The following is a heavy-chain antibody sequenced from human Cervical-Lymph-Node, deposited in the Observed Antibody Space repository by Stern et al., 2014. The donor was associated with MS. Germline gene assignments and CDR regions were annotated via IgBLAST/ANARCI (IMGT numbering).Heavy chain of an antibody. CDR3: ATGGRVGAPTYYGMDV. CDR2: FDPEDGET. V-gene: IGHV1-24*01. CDR1: GYTLTELS. J-gene: IGHJ6*02. D-gene: IGHD1-26*01. Sequence: MQLVESEAEVKKPGASVKVSCKVSGYTLTELSMHWVRQAPGKGLEWMGGFDPEDGETIYAQKFQGRVTMTEDTSTDTAYMELSSLRSEDTAVYYCATGGRVGAPTYYGMDVWGQGTAVTVSS.